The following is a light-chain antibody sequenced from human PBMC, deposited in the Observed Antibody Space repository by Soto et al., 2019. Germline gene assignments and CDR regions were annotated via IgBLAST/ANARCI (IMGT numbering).Light chain of an antibody. V-gene: IGKV4-1*01. J-gene: IGKJ4*01. CDR2: WAS. Sequence: DIVMTQSPDSLAVSLGERATINCKSGQSVLYSSNNKNYLAWFQQKPGQPPKVLIYWASTRQSGVPDRLSGSGSETDFTLTISSLQAEDVAVYYCQQYYSSPLTFGGGTRLEIK. CDR1: QSVLYSSNNKNY. CDR3: QQYYSSPLT.